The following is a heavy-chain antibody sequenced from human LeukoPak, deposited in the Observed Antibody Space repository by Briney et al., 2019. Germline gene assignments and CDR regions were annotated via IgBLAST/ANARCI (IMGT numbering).Heavy chain of an antibody. CDR3: ARWGYDILTGRARHAFDI. CDR1: GFTFSSYW. Sequence: GGSLRLSCAASGFTFSSYWMSWVRQAPGKGLEWVANIKQDGSEKYYVDSVKGRFTISRDNAKNSLYLQMNSLRAEDTAVYYCARWGYDILTGRARHAFDIWGQGTMVTVSS. V-gene: IGHV3-7*01. D-gene: IGHD3-9*01. CDR2: IKQDGSEK. J-gene: IGHJ3*02.